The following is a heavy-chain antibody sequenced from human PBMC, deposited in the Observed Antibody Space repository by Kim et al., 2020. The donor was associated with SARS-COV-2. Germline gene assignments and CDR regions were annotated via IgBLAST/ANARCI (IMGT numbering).Heavy chain of an antibody. D-gene: IGHD2-2*01. J-gene: IGHJ4*02. V-gene: IGHV2-5*01. Sequence: SPSLKSRLTITKDTSKNQVVLTMTNMDPVDTATYYCAHRPEFSLGTSFDYWGQGTLVTVSS. CDR3: AHRPEFSLGTSFDY.